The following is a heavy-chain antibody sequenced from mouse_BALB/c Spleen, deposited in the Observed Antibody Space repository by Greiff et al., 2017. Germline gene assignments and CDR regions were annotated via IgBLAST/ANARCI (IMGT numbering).Heavy chain of an antibody. D-gene: IGHD2-2*01. J-gene: IGHJ4*01. CDR3: TRSWLHRAMDY. V-gene: IGHV1-63*02. CDR1: GYTFTNYW. CDR2: IYPGGGYT. Sequence: QVQLQQSGAELVRPGTSVKISCKASGYTFTNYWLGWVKQRPGHGLEWIGDIYPGGGYTNYNEKFKGKATLTADTSSSTAYMQLSSLTSEDSAVYYCTRSWLHRAMDYWGQGTSVTVSS.